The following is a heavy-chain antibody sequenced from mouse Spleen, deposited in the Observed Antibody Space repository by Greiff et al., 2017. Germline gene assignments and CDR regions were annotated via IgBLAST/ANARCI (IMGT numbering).Heavy chain of an antibody. D-gene: IGHD1-1*01. CDR2: IWSGGST. V-gene: IGHV2-4-1*01. Sequence: QVQLKQSGPGLVPPSQSLSITCTVSGFSLTSYGVHWVRQSPGKGLEWLGVIWSGGSTDYNAAFISRLSISKDNSKSQVFFKMNSLQADDTAIYYCARDYYYDGSYDWYFDVWGAGTTVTVSS. CDR3: ARDYYYDGSYDWYFDV. CDR1: GFSLTSYG. J-gene: IGHJ1*01.